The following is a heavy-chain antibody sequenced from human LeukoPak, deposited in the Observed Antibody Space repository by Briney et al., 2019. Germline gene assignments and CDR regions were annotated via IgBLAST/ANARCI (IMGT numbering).Heavy chain of an antibody. CDR2: IYYSGST. Sequence: SETLSLTCTVSRGSISSYYWSWIRQPPGKGLEWIGYIYYSGSTNYNPSLKSRVTISVDTSKNQFSLKLSSVTAADTAVYYCARFCNYYDSSGYYYGFDPWGQGTLVTVSS. J-gene: IGHJ5*02. D-gene: IGHD3-22*01. CDR1: RGSISSYY. CDR3: ARFCNYYDSSGYYYGFDP. V-gene: IGHV4-59*01.